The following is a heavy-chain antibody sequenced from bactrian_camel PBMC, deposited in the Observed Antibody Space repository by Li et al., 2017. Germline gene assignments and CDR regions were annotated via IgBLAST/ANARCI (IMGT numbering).Heavy chain of an antibody. Sequence: HVQLVESGGGSVQAEGSLRLSCAASLDTLRINYVGWFRQAPGKAREGVAGIYGDGNTYYAESVRGRFTISQDGAGDTTYLQMDGLKSEDTAMYYCAQDPEVWGVHPRNLGVWGQGTQVTVS. CDR3: AQDPEVWGVHPRNLGV. J-gene: IGHJ6*01. CDR1: LDTLRINY. D-gene: IGHD3*01. CDR2: IYGDGNT. V-gene: IGHV3S55*01.